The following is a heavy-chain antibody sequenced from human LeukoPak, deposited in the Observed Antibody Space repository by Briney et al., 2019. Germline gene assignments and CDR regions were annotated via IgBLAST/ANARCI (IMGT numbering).Heavy chain of an antibody. Sequence: PGGSLRLSCAASGFTFSSYAMSWVRQAPGKGLEWVSAISGSGGRTYYADSVKGRFTISRDSSKNTLYLQMNSLRAEDTAVYYCAKGRGHVLRYFDWLLDYWGQGTLVTVSS. CDR2: ISGSGGRT. CDR3: AKGRGHVLRYFDWLLDY. J-gene: IGHJ4*02. D-gene: IGHD3-9*01. V-gene: IGHV3-23*01. CDR1: GFTFSSYA.